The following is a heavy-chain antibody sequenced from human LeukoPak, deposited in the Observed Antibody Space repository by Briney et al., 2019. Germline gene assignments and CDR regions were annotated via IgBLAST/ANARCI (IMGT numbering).Heavy chain of an antibody. J-gene: IGHJ4*02. CDR1: GFTVSSNF. CDR2: IYSGGST. Sequence: GGSLRLSCAASGFTVSSNFMTWVREAPGKGLEWVSVIYSGGSTYYADSVKDRFTISRDNSKNMLYLQMNSLRAEDTAVYYCARGGDSLHYWGQGTLVTVSS. CDR3: ARGGDSLHY. D-gene: IGHD3-10*01. V-gene: IGHV3-66*01.